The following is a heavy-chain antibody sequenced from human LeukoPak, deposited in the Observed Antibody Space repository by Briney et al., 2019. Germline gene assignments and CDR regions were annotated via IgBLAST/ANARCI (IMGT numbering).Heavy chain of an antibody. V-gene: IGHV3-48*04. J-gene: IGHJ5*02. CDR1: GFTFSTYS. CDR2: ISSSSSTI. Sequence: GGSLRLSCAASGFTFSTYSFNWVRQAPGKGLEWVSYISSSSSTIYYADSVKGRFTISRDNAKNSLYLQMNSLGAEDTAVYYCAKGADVNWFDPWGQGTLVTVSS. CDR3: AKGADVNWFDP.